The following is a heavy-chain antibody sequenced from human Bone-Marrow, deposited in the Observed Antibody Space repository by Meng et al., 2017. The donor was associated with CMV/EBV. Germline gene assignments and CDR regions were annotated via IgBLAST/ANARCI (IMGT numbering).Heavy chain of an antibody. J-gene: IGHJ4*02. V-gene: IGHV4-59*01. CDR3: ARQSSGWLYYFDY. CDR1: GGFISNYY. D-gene: IGHD6-19*01. CDR2: IYYSGTT. Sequence: SETLSLTCTVSGGFISNYYWSWIRQPPGKGLEWIGYIYYSGTTKYNPSLKSRVTISVDTSKNQFSLKLSSVTAADTAVYYCARQSSGWLYYFDYWGQGTLVTVSS.